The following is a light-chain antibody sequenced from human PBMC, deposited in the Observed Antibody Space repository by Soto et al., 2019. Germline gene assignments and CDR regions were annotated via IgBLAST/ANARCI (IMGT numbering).Light chain of an antibody. CDR1: SSNIGSNY. CDR2: RNN. J-gene: IGLJ1*01. CDR3: AAWDHSLRGHV. V-gene: IGLV1-47*03. Sequence: QSVLTQPPSASGTPGERVTISCSGSSSNIGSNYVDWYQQVPGTAPKLLIYRNNQRPAGVPDRFSGSKPGTSAPVAISGLWFEVEADYYCAAWDHSLRGHVFGSVIKLTVL.